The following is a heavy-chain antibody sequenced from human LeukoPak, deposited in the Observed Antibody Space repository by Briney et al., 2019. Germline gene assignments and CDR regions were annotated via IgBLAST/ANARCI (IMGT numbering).Heavy chain of an antibody. V-gene: IGHV1-8*01. D-gene: IGHD6-13*01. CDR2: MNPYSGNT. Sequence: ASVKVSCKASGYTFNSHDINWVRQATGQGLEWMGWMNPYSGNTGYAQKFQGRVTMTRDTSINTAYLEFYSLRSEDTAVYYCATFPEKHPDSSNSDWGQGTLVTVSS. CDR3: ATFPEKHPDSSNSD. CDR1: GYTFNSHD. J-gene: IGHJ4*02.